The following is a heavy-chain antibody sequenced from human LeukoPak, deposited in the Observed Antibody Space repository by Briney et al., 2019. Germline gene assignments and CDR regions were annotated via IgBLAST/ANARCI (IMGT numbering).Heavy chain of an antibody. J-gene: IGHJ4*02. Sequence: PGGSLRLSCAASGFTFNSYWMTWVRQAPGKGLEWVANINQDGGEKYYVDSVKGRFTISRDNSKNTLYLQMNSLRAEDTAVYYCAKDLRPCSSSTLPDFDYWGQGTLVTVSS. V-gene: IGHV3-7*03. CDR2: INQDGGEK. CDR1: GFTFNSYW. CDR3: AKDLRPCSSSTLPDFDY. D-gene: IGHD6-6*01.